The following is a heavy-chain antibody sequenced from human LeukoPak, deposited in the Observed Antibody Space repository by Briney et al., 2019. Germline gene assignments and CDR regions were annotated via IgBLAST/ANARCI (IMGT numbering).Heavy chain of an antibody. CDR2: IIPILGIA. V-gene: IGHV1-69*04. J-gene: IGHJ6*03. CDR3: ARRAGYSYGYCMDV. Sequence: ASVKVSCKASGGTFSSYAISWVRQAPGQGLEWMGRIIPILGIANYAQKFQGRVTITRDTSTSTVYMELSSLRSEDTAVYYCARRAGYSYGYCMDVWGKGTTVTVSS. D-gene: IGHD5-18*01. CDR1: GGTFSSYA.